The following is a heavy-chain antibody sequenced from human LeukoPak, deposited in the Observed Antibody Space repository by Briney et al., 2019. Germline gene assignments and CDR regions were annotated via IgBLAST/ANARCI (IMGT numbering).Heavy chain of an antibody. J-gene: IGHJ4*02. CDR3: ARSSRFLTGAY. CDR2: INPSGGST. Sequence: VKVSCKASRYTFTSYYMHWVRHAPGHGLELMGIINPSGGSTSYAQKFQGRVTMTRDRSTSPVYLQLSGLRSEDTARFYRARSSRFLTGAYWGQGTLVTVSS. V-gene: IGHV1-46*01. CDR1: RYTFTSYY. D-gene: IGHD3-9*01.